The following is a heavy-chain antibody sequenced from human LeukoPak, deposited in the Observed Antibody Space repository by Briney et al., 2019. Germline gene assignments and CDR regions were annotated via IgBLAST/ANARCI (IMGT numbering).Heavy chain of an antibody. Sequence: ASVKVSCKASGHTFTSYYMHWVRQAPGQGLEWMGIINPSGGSTSYAQKFQGRVTMTRDTSTSTVYMELSSLRSEDTAVYYCAGASGSYGEGFDYWGQGTLVTVSS. CDR3: AGASGSYGEGFDY. CDR2: INPSGGST. J-gene: IGHJ4*02. V-gene: IGHV1-46*03. CDR1: GHTFTSYY. D-gene: IGHD1-26*01.